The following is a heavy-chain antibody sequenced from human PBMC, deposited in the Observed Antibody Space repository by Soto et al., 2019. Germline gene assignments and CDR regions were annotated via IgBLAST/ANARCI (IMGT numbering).Heavy chain of an antibody. CDR1: GGSISSRRYY. CDR3: ARRGAVAGIVSDRGYYGMDV. V-gene: IGHV4-39*01. Sequence: XETLSLSCTVSGGSISSRRYYWGWIRQPPGKVLEWIGRIYYSGSTYYNPSLKSRVTISVDTSKNQFSLKLSSVTAADTAVYYCARRGAVAGIVSDRGYYGMDVWAQGTTVTFSS. D-gene: IGHD6-19*01. CDR2: IYYSGST. J-gene: IGHJ6*02.